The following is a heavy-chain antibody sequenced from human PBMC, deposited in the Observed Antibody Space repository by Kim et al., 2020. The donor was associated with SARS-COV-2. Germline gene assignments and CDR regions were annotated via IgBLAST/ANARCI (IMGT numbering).Heavy chain of an antibody. CDR3: ARDPYEDYYYYGMDV. D-gene: IGHD3-3*01. V-gene: IGHV3-7*01. Sequence: GGSLRLSCAASGFTFSSYWMSCVRQAPGKGLEWVANIKQDGSEKYYVDSVKGRFTISRDNAKNSLYLQMNSLRAEDTAVYYCARDPYEDYYYYGMDVWGQGTTVTVSS. J-gene: IGHJ6*02. CDR2: IKQDGSEK. CDR1: GFTFSSYW.